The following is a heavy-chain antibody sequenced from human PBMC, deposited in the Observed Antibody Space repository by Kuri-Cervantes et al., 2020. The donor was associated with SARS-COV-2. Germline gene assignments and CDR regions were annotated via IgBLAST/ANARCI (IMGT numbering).Heavy chain of an antibody. CDR1: GGSISSGSYY. V-gene: IGHV4-61*02. CDR3: ARAYSSSYVLYFDY. CDR2: IYTSGST. Sequence: LRLSCTVSGGSISSGSYYWSWIRQPAGKGLEWIGRIYTSGSTNYNPSLKSRVTISVDRSKNQFSLKLSSVTAADTAVYYCARAYSSSYVLYFDYWGQGTLVTVSS. D-gene: IGHD6-13*01. J-gene: IGHJ4*02.